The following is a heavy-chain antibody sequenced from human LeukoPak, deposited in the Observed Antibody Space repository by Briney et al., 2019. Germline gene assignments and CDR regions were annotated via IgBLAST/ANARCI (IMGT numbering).Heavy chain of an antibody. Sequence: SETLSLTCTVSGGSISSGGYYWSWIRQPPGKGLEWIGEINHSGSTNHNPSLKSRVTISVDTSKNQFSLKLSSVTAADTAVYYCARCRPAASWFDPWGQGTLVTVSS. D-gene: IGHD2-2*01. CDR2: INHSGST. V-gene: IGHV4-39*07. J-gene: IGHJ5*02. CDR1: GGSISSGGYY. CDR3: ARCRPAASWFDP.